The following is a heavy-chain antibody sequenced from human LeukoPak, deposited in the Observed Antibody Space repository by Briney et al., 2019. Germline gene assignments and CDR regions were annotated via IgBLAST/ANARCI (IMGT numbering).Heavy chain of an antibody. Sequence: PGGSLRLSCAASGFTFSSYWMSWVRQAPGKGLEWVANMNQAGSEEYYVDSVKGRFTISRDNAKNSLSLQMNSLRAEDTAVYYCARDGQPFDSWGQGTLVTVSS. CDR2: MNQAGSEE. J-gene: IGHJ4*02. CDR1: GFTFSSYW. V-gene: IGHV3-7*04. CDR3: ARDGQPFDS. D-gene: IGHD6-13*01.